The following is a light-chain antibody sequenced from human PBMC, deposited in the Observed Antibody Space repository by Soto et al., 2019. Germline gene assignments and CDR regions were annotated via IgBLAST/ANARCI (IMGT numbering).Light chain of an antibody. CDR3: HHYDYWPPLT. CDR1: QSVRSN. V-gene: IGKV3-15*01. J-gene: IGKJ4*01. Sequence: EIVMTQSPATLSVSPGERATLSCRASQSVRSNLAWYQQKPGQSPRLLIYGASTRATGIPARFSGSGSGTEFTLTISGLQSEDFAVYYCHHYDYWPPLTFGGGTKVEIK. CDR2: GAS.